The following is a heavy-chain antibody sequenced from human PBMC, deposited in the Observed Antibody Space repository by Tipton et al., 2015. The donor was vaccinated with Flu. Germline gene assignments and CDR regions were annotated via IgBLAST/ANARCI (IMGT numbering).Heavy chain of an antibody. Sequence: QLVQSGAEVKKPGESLRISCEGSGYSFTNYWIGWVRQMPGKGLEWMGIIYPDDSDVRYSPSFLGQVTISADKSISTAYLQWSSLKASDTAMYYCARHGGGHCSSTTCYDDAFDVWGQGTLVIVSS. D-gene: IGHD2-2*01. CDR2: IYPDDSDV. CDR3: ARHGGGHCSSTTCYDDAFDV. CDR1: GYSFTNYW. J-gene: IGHJ3*01. V-gene: IGHV5-51*01.